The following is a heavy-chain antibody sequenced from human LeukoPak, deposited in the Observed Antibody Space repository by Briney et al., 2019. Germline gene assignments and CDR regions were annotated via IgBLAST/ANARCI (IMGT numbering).Heavy chain of an antibody. J-gene: IGHJ3*02. CDR3: ARSSRGSTEYAFDI. CDR2: ISSSGSTI. V-gene: IGHV3-11*01. CDR1: GFTFSDYY. Sequence: GGSLRLSCAASGFTFSDYYMSWIRQAPGKGLEWVSYISSSGSTIYYADSVKGRFTISRDNAKNSLYLQMNSLRAEDTAVYYCARSSRGSTEYAFDIWGQGTMVTVSS. D-gene: IGHD3-10*01.